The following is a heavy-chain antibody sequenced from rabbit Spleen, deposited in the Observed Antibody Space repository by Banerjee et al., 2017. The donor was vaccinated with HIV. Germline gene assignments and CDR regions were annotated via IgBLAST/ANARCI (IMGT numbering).Heavy chain of an antibody. CDR3: ARDTGTSFSTYGMDL. V-gene: IGHV1S45*01. CDR2: IYAGSSGST. D-gene: IGHD8-1*01. CDR1: GVSLNDKDV. Sequence: QEQLEESGGGLVKPEGSLTLTCKASGVSLNDKDVMCWVRQAPGKGLEWIACIYAGSSGSTYSATWAKGRFTISKTSSTTVTLQMTSLTAADTATYFCARDTGTSFSTYGMDLWGQGTPRHRL. J-gene: IGHJ6*01.